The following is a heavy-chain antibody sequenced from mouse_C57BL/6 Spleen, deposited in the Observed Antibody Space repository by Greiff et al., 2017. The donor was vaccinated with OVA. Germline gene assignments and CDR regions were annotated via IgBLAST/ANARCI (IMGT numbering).Heavy chain of an antibody. Sequence: VKLLESGPELVKPGASVKISCKASGYAFSSSWMNWVKQRPGKGLEWIGRIYPGDGDHNYNGKFKGKATLTADKSSSTAYMQLSSLTSEDSAVYFCAKRDPITTVVANWYFDVWGTGTTVTVSS. CDR3: AKRDPITTVVANWYFDV. J-gene: IGHJ1*03. V-gene: IGHV1-82*01. CDR2: IYPGDGDH. CDR1: GYAFSSSW. D-gene: IGHD1-1*01.